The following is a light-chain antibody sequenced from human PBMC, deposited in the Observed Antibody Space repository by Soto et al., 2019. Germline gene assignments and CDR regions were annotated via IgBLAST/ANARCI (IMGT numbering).Light chain of an antibody. CDR3: QQYNNWGT. CDR1: QSVSSN. J-gene: IGKJ1*01. CDR2: GAS. Sequence: EIVMTQSPATLSVSPGGRATLSCRASQSVSSNLAWYQQKPGQAPRLLIYGASTRATGIPARFSGSGSGTEFTITISSLKSEDFAVYYCQQYNNWGTFGQGTKVDIK. V-gene: IGKV3-15*01.